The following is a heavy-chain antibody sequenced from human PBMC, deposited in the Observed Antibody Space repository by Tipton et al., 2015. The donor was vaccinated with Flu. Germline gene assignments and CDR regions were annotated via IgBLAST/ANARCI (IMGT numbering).Heavy chain of an antibody. CDR3: ARDDSGFNDY. Sequence: TLSFTCTVSGGSIRSSSYYWGWIRQPPGEGPEWIGSMLYGGSTYYNPSLESRVTISLDTSKNQFSLKLSSVTAADTAVYYCARDDSGFNDYWGPGTLVTVSS. J-gene: IGHJ4*02. D-gene: IGHD3-22*01. CDR1: GGSIRSSSYY. CDR2: MLYGGST. V-gene: IGHV4-39*07.